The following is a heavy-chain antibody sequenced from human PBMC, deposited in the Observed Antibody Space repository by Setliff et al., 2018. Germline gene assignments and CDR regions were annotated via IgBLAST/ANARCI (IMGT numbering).Heavy chain of an antibody. Sequence: PSETLSLTCAVYGGSFSGYYWSWIRQPPGKGLEWIGEINHSGSTNYNPSLKSRVTISVDTSKNQFSLKLSTVTAADTAVYYCARGKNFDDYVWGSYRYWSPNYYFDYWGQGTLVTVSS. V-gene: IGHV4-34*01. J-gene: IGHJ4*02. D-gene: IGHD3-16*02. CDR2: INHSGST. CDR1: GGSFSGYY. CDR3: ARGKNFDDYVWGSYRYWSPNYYFDY.